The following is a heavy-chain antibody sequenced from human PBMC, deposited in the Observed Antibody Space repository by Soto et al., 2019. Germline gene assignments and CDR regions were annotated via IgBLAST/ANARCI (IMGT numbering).Heavy chain of an antibody. CDR3: ARCLLGVGDPFDI. D-gene: IGHD2-15*01. CDR1: GFTFSNYY. J-gene: IGHJ3*02. V-gene: IGHV3-11*01. Sequence: QVQLVDSGGGLVKPGGSLRLSCAASGFTFSNYYMTWIRQAPGKGLEWTSYISDSGSVTYYADSVQGRFSISRDNAKNSLFLEMNDLRVDDTAVYYCARCLLGVGDPFDIWGQGTMVTVSS. CDR2: ISDSGSVT.